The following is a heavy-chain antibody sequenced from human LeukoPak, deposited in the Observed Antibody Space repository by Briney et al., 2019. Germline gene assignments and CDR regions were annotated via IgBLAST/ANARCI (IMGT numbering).Heavy chain of an antibody. CDR2: IYHSGST. CDR3: ARGLALDTAMATVAYWFDP. Sequence: PSETLSLTCAVYGGSFSGYYWSWIRQPPGKGLEWIGEIYHSGSTNYNPSLKSRVTISVDTSKNQFSLKLSSVTAADTAVYYCARGLALDTAMATVAYWFDPWGQGTLVTVSS. J-gene: IGHJ5*02. V-gene: IGHV4-34*01. CDR1: GGSFSGYY. D-gene: IGHD5-18*01.